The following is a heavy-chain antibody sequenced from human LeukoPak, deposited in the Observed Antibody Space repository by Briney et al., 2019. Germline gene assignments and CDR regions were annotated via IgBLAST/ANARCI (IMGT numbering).Heavy chain of an antibody. CDR2: ITAGGRST. V-gene: IGHV3-23*01. J-gene: IGHJ4*02. CDR1: GFTFSGYG. D-gene: IGHD2-15*01. Sequence: PGGSLRLSCAASGFTFSGYGMSWVRQTPGKGLEWVSVITAGGRSTYYADSVKGRFTISRDTSKNMFFLQMNSLRAEDTALYYCAAGAPNFRSGGDYWGQGTPVTVCS. CDR3: AAGAPNFRSGGDY.